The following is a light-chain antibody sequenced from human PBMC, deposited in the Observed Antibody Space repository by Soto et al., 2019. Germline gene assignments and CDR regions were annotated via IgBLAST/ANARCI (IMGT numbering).Light chain of an antibody. V-gene: IGKV3-15*01. Sequence: EIVLKQSTATLYSFEGDRVTLSCRASQYINTRLAWYQTRPGQAPRLLSYDTYTRATGIPATFSATVSGTEFSLTISSLQSEDFAVYYCQPYKNWPTIPFCQVTRLEIK. CDR1: QYINTR. CDR2: DTY. J-gene: IGKJ5*01. CDR3: QPYKNWPTIP.